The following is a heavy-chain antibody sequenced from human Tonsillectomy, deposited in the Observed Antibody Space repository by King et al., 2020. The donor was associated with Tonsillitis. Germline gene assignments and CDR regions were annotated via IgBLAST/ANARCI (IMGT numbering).Heavy chain of an antibody. Sequence: VTLKESGPVLVKPTETLTLTCTVSGFSLSNARMGVSWIRQPPVKALEWLAHIFSNDEKSYSTSLKIRLTISKDTSKSQVVLTMTNMDPVDTATYYCARMLVFNYGLPGSARWFFDYWGQGTLVTVSS. CDR3: ARMLVFNYGLPGSARWFFDY. D-gene: IGHD3-10*01. CDR1: GFSLSNARMG. CDR2: IFSNDEK. V-gene: IGHV2-26*01. J-gene: IGHJ4*02.